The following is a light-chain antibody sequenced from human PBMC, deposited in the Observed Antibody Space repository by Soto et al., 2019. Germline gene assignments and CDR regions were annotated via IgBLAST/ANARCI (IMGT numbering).Light chain of an antibody. CDR2: EVT. CDR1: CSDVGAYNY. Sequence: QSALTQPPSASGSPGQSVTISCTGTCSDVGAYNYVSWYQQYPGKVPKLIIYEVTQRPSGVPDRFSASKSGNTASLTVSGLQAEDEADYYCSSHGGANNFYVFGTGTKLTVL. J-gene: IGLJ1*01. V-gene: IGLV2-8*01. CDR3: SSHGGANNFYV.